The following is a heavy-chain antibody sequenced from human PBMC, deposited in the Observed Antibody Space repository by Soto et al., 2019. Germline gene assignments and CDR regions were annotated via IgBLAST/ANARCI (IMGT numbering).Heavy chain of an antibody. CDR3: AKDGWDRTVTSL. CDR1: GFTFSSYA. V-gene: IGHV3-23*01. CDR2: ISGSGGST. J-gene: IGHJ4*02. Sequence: EVQLLESGGGLVQPGGSLRLSCAASGFTFSSYAMSWVRQAPGKGLEWVSAISGSGGSTYYADSVKGRFTISRDNSKNTLYVQMNSLRAEDTAVYYCAKDGWDRTVTSLWGQGTLVTVSS. D-gene: IGHD4-17*01.